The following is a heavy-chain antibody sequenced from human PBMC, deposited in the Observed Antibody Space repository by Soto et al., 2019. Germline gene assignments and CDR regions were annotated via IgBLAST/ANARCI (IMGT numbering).Heavy chain of an antibody. CDR3: ARDDLPPYCSGGSCYLVSFDY. J-gene: IGHJ4*02. Sequence: PGGSLRLSCAASGFTFSSYSMNWVRQAPGKGLEWVSSISSSSSYIYYADSVKGRFTISRDNAKNSLYLQMNSLRAEDTAVYYCARDDLPPYCSGGSCYLVSFDYWGQGTLVTVSS. V-gene: IGHV3-21*01. CDR1: GFTFSSYS. CDR2: ISSSSSYI. D-gene: IGHD2-15*01.